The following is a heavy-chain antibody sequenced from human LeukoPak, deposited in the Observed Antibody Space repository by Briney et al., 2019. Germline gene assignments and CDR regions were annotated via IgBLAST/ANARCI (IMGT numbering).Heavy chain of an antibody. CDR1: GGSLSGYY. Sequence: SETLSLTCAVYGGSLSGYYWSWIRQPPGKGLEWIGEINHSGSTNYNPTLKSRATISVDTSKNQFSLKLSSVTAADTAVYYCARYYYDSSGYPAFDYWGQGTLVTVSS. CDR2: INHSGST. CDR3: ARYYYDSSGYPAFDY. D-gene: IGHD3-22*01. J-gene: IGHJ4*02. V-gene: IGHV4-34*01.